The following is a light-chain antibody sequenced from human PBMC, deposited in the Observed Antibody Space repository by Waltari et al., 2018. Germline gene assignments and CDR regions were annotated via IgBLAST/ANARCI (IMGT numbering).Light chain of an antibody. Sequence: IILTHPQSPLLPCVGDRSSITCRAGRTVSTYLTWYQQKPGKAPKLLIYAASILQSGVPSRFSGSGSGTEFSLTIASLQPEDSATYYCQQSFDSVFTFGPGTTVNV. CDR3: QQSFDSVFT. V-gene: IGKV1-39*01. J-gene: IGKJ3*01. CDR2: AAS. CDR1: RTVSTY.